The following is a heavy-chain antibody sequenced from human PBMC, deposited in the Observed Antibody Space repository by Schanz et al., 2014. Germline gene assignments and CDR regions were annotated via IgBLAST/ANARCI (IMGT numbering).Heavy chain of an antibody. CDR2: INPNSGDT. CDR3: ARSMIEVAAFDY. D-gene: IGHD3-22*01. J-gene: IGHJ4*02. V-gene: IGHV1-2*02. CDR1: GYTFAMYD. Sequence: QVQLVQSGSELKKPGASVKVSCKASGYTFAMYDMNWVRQAPGQGLEWMGWINPNSGDTDYAHNFHGRVTMTRDTSISTAYMELSRLRSDDTAVYYCARSMIEVAAFDYWGQGTLVTVSS.